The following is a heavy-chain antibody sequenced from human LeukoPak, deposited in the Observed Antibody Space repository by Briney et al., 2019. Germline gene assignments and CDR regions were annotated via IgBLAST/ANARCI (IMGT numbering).Heavy chain of an antibody. J-gene: IGHJ5*02. CDR2: IYYSGST. CDR3: ARRVVVVAATLIDP. D-gene: IGHD2-15*01. Sequence: SETLSLTCTVSGGSISSGDYYWSWVRQHPGKGLEWIGYIYYSGSTYYNPSLKSRVTISVDTSKNQFSLKLSSVTAADTAVYYCARRVVVVAATLIDPWGQGTLVTVSS. CDR1: GGSISSGDYY. V-gene: IGHV4-31*03.